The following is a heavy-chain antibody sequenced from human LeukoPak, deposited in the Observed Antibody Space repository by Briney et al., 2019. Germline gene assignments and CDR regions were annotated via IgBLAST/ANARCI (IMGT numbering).Heavy chain of an antibody. D-gene: IGHD6-6*01. Sequence: GGSLRLSCAASGFTFSTYVMSWVRQAPGNALEWVSSISGSGGNTYYADSVKGRFTISRDNSKNTLSLQMNSLRAEDTAIYYCAKPDGIAATEVWGQGTLVTVSS. CDR2: ISGSGGNT. V-gene: IGHV3-23*01. J-gene: IGHJ4*02. CDR1: GFTFSTYV. CDR3: AKPDGIAATEV.